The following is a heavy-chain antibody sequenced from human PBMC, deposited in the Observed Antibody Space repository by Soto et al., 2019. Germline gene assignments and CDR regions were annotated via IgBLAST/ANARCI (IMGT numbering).Heavy chain of an antibody. J-gene: IGHJ3*02. D-gene: IGHD6-13*01. CDR3: TTPREQQLVRDFDI. CDR2: IKSKTDGGTT. V-gene: IGHV3-15*01. Sequence: GGSLRLSCAASGFTFSNAWMSWVRQAPGKGLEWVGRIKSKTDGGTTDYAAPVKGRLTISRDDSKNTLYLQMNSQKTEDTAVYYCTTPREQQLVRDFDIWGQGTMVTVSS. CDR1: GFTFSNAW.